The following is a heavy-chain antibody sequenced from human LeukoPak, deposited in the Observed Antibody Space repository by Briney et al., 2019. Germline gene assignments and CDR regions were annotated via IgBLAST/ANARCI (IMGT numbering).Heavy chain of an antibody. CDR2: IYYSGST. J-gene: IGHJ6*03. Sequence: SETLSLTCTVSGGSISSYYWSWIRQPPGKGLEWIGYIYYSGSTNYNPSLKSRVTISVDTSKNQFSLKLSSVTAADTAVYYCARSYSYGYYYYYYVDVWGKGTTVTVSS. CDR1: GGSISSYY. CDR3: ARSYSYGYYYYYYVDV. V-gene: IGHV4-59*01. D-gene: IGHD5-18*01.